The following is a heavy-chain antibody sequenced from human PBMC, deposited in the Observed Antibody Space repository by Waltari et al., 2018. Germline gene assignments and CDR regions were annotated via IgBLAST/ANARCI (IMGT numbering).Heavy chain of an antibody. CDR1: GYTLTELS. V-gene: IGHV1-24*01. CDR2: FDPEDGET. D-gene: IGHD6-19*01. CDR3: ATGPSSGWYYFDY. Sequence: QVQLVQSGAEGKKPGASVKVSCKVSGYTLTELSLHWLRRAPGKGLEWMGGFDPEDGETIYAQKFQGRVTMTEDTSTDTAYMELSSLRSEDTAVYYCATGPSSGWYYFDYWGQGTLVTVSS. J-gene: IGHJ4*02.